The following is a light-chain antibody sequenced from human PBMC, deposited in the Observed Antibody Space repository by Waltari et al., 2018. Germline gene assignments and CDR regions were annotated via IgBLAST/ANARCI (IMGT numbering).Light chain of an antibody. CDR1: QSLVHRDGNTY. Sequence: VVMTKSPLPLPVTLGQTASISCRSRQSLVHRDGNTYLNWFQQRPGLSPRRLIYKISRRETGVPDRFSGSGSGTDFTLNISRVEAEDVAIYYCMQATHWPRTFGQGTKVEIK. V-gene: IGKV2-30*02. CDR3: MQATHWPRT. J-gene: IGKJ1*01. CDR2: KIS.